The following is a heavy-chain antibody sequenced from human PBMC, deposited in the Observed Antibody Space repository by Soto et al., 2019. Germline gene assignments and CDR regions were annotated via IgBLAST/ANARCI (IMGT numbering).Heavy chain of an antibody. CDR2: IIPIFGTA. Sequence: GASVKVSCKASGGTFSSYAISWVRQAPGQGLEWMGGIIPIFGTANYAQKFQGRVTITADESTSTAYMELSSLRSEDTAVYYCARDSPYCGGDCYYSGAFDIWGQGTMVTVSS. D-gene: IGHD2-21*02. CDR1: GGTFSSYA. CDR3: ARDSPYCGGDCYYSGAFDI. J-gene: IGHJ3*02. V-gene: IGHV1-69*13.